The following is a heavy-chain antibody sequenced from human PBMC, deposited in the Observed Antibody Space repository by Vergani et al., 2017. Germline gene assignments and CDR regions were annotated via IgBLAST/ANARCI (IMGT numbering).Heavy chain of an antibody. CDR2: ISYDGSNK. V-gene: IGHV3-30*18. CDR1: GFTFSSYG. D-gene: IGHD2-2*01. CDR3: AKEPHYCGSTRCSHYYYYYMDV. Sequence: QVQLVESGGGVVQPGRSLRLSCAASGFTFSSYGMHWVRQAPGKGLEWVAVISYDGSNKNYVDSVKGRFTISRDNSKNTLYLQMNSLRTEDTAVYYCAKEPHYCGSTRCSHYYYYYMDVWGKGTTVTVSS. J-gene: IGHJ6*03.